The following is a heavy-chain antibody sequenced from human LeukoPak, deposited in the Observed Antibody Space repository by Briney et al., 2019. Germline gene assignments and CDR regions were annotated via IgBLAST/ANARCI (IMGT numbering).Heavy chain of an antibody. D-gene: IGHD6-19*01. CDR3: ARALAVAKNWFDP. CDR1: GYTFISYA. J-gene: IGHJ5*02. Sequence: GASVKVSCKASGYTFISYAMNWVRQAPGQGLEWMGWINTNTGTPTYAQDFTGRFVFSLDTSVSTAYLQISSLKAEDTAVYYCARALAVAKNWFDPWGQGTLVTVSS. CDR2: INTNTGTP. V-gene: IGHV7-4-1*02.